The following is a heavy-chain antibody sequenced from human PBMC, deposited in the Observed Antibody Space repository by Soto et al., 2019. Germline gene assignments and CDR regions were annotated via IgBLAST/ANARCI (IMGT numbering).Heavy chain of an antibody. D-gene: IGHD3-10*02. CDR3: ARDQSQGQMLLPYFDY. CDR2: ISSGSHFI. V-gene: IGHV3-21*04. CDR1: GFNFPGYS. J-gene: IGHJ4*02. Sequence: VQLVESGGGLVKPGGSLRLSCAASGFNFPGYSMNWVRQAPGKGLEWVASISSGSHFIYYAYSVRGRFTISRDNARDSLLLQMNRLRAGDTGVYFCARDQSQGQMLLPYFDYWGQGTLVTVSS.